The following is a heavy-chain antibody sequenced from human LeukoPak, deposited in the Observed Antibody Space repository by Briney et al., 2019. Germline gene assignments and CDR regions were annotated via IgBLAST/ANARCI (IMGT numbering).Heavy chain of an antibody. CDR3: TRDPLDYCSSTSCYYYMDV. D-gene: IGHD2-2*01. J-gene: IGHJ6*03. Sequence: PGGSLRLSCTASGFTFGDYALSWVRQAPGKGLEWVGFISSKAYGGTTEYAASVKGRFTISRDDSKSIAYLQMNSLKTEDTAVYYCTRDPLDYCSSTSCYYYMDVWGKGTTVTVSS. CDR2: ISSKAYGGTT. V-gene: IGHV3-49*04. CDR1: GFTFGDYA.